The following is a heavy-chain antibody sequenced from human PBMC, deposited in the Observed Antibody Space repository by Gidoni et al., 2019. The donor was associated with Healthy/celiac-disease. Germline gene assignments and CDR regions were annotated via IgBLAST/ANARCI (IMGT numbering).Heavy chain of an antibody. Sequence: VQLVESGGGVVQLGRPLRLPCAASGFTLTSHVLHWVRQASGKGMGWVADISYDGSNKYYADYVKGRFTISRDKSKNTLYLQMNGLRAEDTAVYYCARDGGRLLRYFEFHPFDYWGQGTLVTV. D-gene: IGHD3-9*01. V-gene: IGHV3-30-3*01. CDR1: GFTLTSHV. CDR3: ARDGGRLLRYFEFHPFDY. CDR2: ISYDGSNK. J-gene: IGHJ4*02.